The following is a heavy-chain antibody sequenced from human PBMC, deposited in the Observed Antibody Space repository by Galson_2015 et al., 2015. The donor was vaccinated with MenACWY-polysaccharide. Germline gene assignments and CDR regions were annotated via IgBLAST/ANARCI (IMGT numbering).Heavy chain of an antibody. D-gene: IGHD6-13*01. J-gene: IGHJ4*03. Sequence: PALVKPTQPLTLPCTFSGFSLSNTGLRVSWIRQPPGKALEWLERIDWNDGKFYSTSLKTRLTISKDTSKNQVVLTMSNMDPVDTATYYCTRTAAAGQGYFDYWGQGTQVTVSS. CDR3: TRTAAAGQGYFDY. CDR1: GFSLSNTGLR. CDR2: IDWNDGK. V-gene: IGHV2-70*04.